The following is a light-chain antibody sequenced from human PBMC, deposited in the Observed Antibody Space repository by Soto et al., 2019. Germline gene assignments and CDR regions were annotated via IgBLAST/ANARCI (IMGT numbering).Light chain of an antibody. V-gene: IGKV1-5*01. J-gene: IGKJ1*01. CDR1: QSISHF. CDR3: QQYTSYSRA. CDR2: DAS. Sequence: DIQMTQSPSTLSASVGDRVTITCRASQSISHFLAWYQQKPGKVPKLLIYDASNLGSGDPSRFSGSGPGTDFTLTISGLQPDDFTTYYCQQYTSYSRAFGQGTKGDLK.